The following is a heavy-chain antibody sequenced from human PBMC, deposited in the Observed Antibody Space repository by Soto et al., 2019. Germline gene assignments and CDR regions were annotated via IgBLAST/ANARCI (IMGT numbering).Heavy chain of an antibody. Sequence: QVQLVQSGAEVKKPGSSVKVSCKASGGTFSSYTISWVRQAPGQGLEWMGRIIPILGIANYAQKFQGRVTITADKSTSTAYMELSSLRSEDTAVYYCATYYYDSSGYISRFDPWGQGPLVTVSS. D-gene: IGHD3-22*01. V-gene: IGHV1-69*02. CDR2: IIPILGIA. CDR3: ATYYYDSSGYISRFDP. J-gene: IGHJ5*02. CDR1: GGTFSSYT.